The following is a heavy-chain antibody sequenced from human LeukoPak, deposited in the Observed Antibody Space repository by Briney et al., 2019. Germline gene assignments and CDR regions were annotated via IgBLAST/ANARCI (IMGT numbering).Heavy chain of an antibody. Sequence: PGGSLRLSCAASGFTFSSYEMNWVRQAPGKGLEWVSYISGSGSAIYYADSVKGRFTISRDNAKNSLYLQMNSLRAEDTAVYYCARDGYHYYGSGTYFGYYYVDVWGKGTTVTISS. D-gene: IGHD3-10*01. CDR1: GFTFSSYE. J-gene: IGHJ6*03. CDR3: ARDGYHYYGSGTYFGYYYVDV. CDR2: ISGSGSAI. V-gene: IGHV3-48*03.